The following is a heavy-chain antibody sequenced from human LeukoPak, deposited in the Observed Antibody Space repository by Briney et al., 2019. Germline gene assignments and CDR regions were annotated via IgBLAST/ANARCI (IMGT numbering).Heavy chain of an antibody. V-gene: IGHV5-10-1*01. D-gene: IGHD6-6*01. CDR1: GYSFTSYW. J-gene: IGHJ4*02. Sequence: GESLKISCKGSGYSFTSYWISWVRQMPGKGLEWMGTIDPSDSYNNYSPSFQGHVTISADKSISTAYLQWSSLKASATAMYYCARAYSRSRFDYWGQGTLVTVSS. CDR2: IDPSDSYN. CDR3: ARAYSRSRFDY.